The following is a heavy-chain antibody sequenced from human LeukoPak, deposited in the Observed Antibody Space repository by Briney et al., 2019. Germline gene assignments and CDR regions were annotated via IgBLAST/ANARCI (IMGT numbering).Heavy chain of an antibody. CDR2: IKQDGSEK. J-gene: IGHJ4*02. Sequence: GGSLRLSCAASGFTFSSYWMSWVRQAPGKGLEWVANIKQDGSEKYYVDSVKGRFTISRDNAKNSLYLQMNSLRAEDTAVYYCATDWSRAGWEPFDYWGQGTLVTVSS. CDR3: ATDWSRAGWEPFDY. CDR1: GFTFSSYW. D-gene: IGHD1-26*01. V-gene: IGHV3-7*01.